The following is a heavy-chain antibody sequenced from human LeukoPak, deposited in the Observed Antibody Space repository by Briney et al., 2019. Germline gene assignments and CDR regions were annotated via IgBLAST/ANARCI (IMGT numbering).Heavy chain of an antibody. CDR2: IYHPVDT. CDR1: GDSFIGSY. CDR3: ARRRYFDSIGYNPSHYFDY. V-gene: IGHV4-59*01. J-gene: IGHJ4*02. D-gene: IGHD3-22*01. Sequence: SETLSLICAVSGDSFIGSYWSWIRQAPGKGLEWIGYIYHPVDTSYNPSLQSRVTISADISKKQFSLRMTSVTAADTAVYYCARRRYFDSIGYNPSHYFDYWGQGILVTVSS.